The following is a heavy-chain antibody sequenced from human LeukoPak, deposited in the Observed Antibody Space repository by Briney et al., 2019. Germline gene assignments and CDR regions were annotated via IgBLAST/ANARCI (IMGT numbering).Heavy chain of an antibody. CDR1: GFTFSSYG. J-gene: IGHJ5*02. Sequence: PGRSLRLSCAASGFTFSSYGMHWVRQAPGKGLEWVAVIWYDGSNKYYADSVKGRFTISRDNSKNTLYLQMNGLRAEDTAVYYCARDGGSSSWYNWFDPWGQGTLVTVSS. CDR2: IWYDGSNK. V-gene: IGHV3-33*01. D-gene: IGHD6-13*01. CDR3: ARDGGSSSWYNWFDP.